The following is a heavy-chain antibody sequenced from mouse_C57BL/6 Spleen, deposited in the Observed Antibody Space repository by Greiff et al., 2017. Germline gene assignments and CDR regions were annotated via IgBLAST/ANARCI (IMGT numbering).Heavy chain of an antibody. CDR1: GYTFTSYW. D-gene: IGHD1-1*01. Sequence: QVQLQQPGAELVRPGSSVKLSCKASGYTFTSYWMHWVKQRPIQGLEWIGNIDPSDSETHYNQKFKDKATLTVDKSSSTAYMQLSSLTSEDSAVYYCARGNYYGSSYDDDWGKGTTLTVSS. CDR2: IDPSDSET. CDR3: ARGNYYGSSYDDD. V-gene: IGHV1-52*01. J-gene: IGHJ2*01.